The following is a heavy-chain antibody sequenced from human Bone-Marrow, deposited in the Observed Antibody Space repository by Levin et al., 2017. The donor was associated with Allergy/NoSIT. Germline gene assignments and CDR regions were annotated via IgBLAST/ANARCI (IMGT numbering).Heavy chain of an antibody. D-gene: IGHD6-13*01. V-gene: IGHV1-8*01. CDR2: MNPNSGNT. CDR1: GYTFTSYD. CDR3: AKGNSWYFDP. Sequence: GGSLRLSCKASGYTFTSYDINWVRQATGQGLEWMGWMNPNSGNTGYAQKFQGRVTMTRNTSISTAYMELSSLRSEDTAVYYCAKGNSWYFDPWGQGTLVTVSS. J-gene: IGHJ5*02.